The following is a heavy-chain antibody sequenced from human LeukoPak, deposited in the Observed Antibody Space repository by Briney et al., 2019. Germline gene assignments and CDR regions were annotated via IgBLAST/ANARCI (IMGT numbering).Heavy chain of an antibody. Sequence: ASVKVSCKASGYTFTSYYMHWVRQAPGQGLEWMGIINPSGGSTSYAQKFQGRVTMTRDTSTSTVYMELSSLRSEDTAVYYCARGGLAYCGGDCYSPWFDPWGQGTLVTVSS. CDR1: GYTFTSYY. D-gene: IGHD2-21*02. V-gene: IGHV1-46*01. J-gene: IGHJ5*02. CDR3: ARGGLAYCGGDCYSPWFDP. CDR2: INPSGGST.